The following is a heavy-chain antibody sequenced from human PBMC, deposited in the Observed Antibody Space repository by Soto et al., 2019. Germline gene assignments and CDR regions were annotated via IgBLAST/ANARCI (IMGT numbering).Heavy chain of an antibody. J-gene: IGHJ3*02. D-gene: IGHD2-15*01. CDR1: GYSFTSYW. V-gene: IGHV5-51*01. Sequence: ESLKSYSEGYGYSFTSYWIGMVRQMPGKGLEWMGIIYPGDSDTRYSPSFQGQVTISADKSISTAYLQWSSLKASDTAMYYCASGSGGDDDAFDIWGQGTMVTVSS. CDR2: IYPGDSDT. CDR3: ASGSGGDDDAFDI.